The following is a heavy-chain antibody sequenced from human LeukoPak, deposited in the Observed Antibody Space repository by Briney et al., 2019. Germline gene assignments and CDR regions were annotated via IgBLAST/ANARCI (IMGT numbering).Heavy chain of an antibody. V-gene: IGHV4-38-2*02. CDR2: IYHSGST. Sequence: PSETLSLTCTVSGYSISSGYYWGWIRQPPGKGLEWIGSIYHSGSTYYNPSLKSRVTISVDTSKNQFSLKLSSVTAADTAVYYCASDSDLRRFYYWGQGTLVTVSP. CDR1: GYSISSGYY. D-gene: IGHD2-21*02. J-gene: IGHJ4*02. CDR3: ASDSDLRRFYY.